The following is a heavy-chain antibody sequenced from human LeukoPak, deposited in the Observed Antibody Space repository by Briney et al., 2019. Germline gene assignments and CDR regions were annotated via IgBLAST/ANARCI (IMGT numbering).Heavy chain of an antibody. CDR1: GGSISSGGYY. Sequence: SETLSLTCTVSGGSISSGGYYWSWIRQHPGKGLEWIGYIYYSGSTYYDPSLKSRVTISVDTSKNQFSLKLSSVTAADTAVYYCAREAKSSYYYGSGSYYNPCYFDYWGQGTLVTVSS. CDR3: AREAKSSYYYGSGSYYNPCYFDY. D-gene: IGHD3-10*01. V-gene: IGHV4-31*03. CDR2: IYYSGST. J-gene: IGHJ4*02.